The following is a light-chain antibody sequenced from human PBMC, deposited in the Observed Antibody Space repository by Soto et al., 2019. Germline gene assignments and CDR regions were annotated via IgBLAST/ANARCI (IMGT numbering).Light chain of an antibody. Sequence: EIVLTQSPGTLSLSPGDRATLSCRASQTISSTYLAWYQQKPGQAPRLLIYAASTRATGIQDRFRGRGSGTDYTLAISRLEPEEFAVNYCQQYGSSPKTFGEGTKVEI. CDR3: QQYGSSPKT. CDR2: AAS. V-gene: IGKV3-20*01. CDR1: QTISSTY. J-gene: IGKJ1*01.